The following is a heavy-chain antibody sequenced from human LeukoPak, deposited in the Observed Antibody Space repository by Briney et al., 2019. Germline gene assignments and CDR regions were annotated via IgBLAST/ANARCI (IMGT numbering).Heavy chain of an antibody. V-gene: IGHV1-2*02. CDR1: GYTFTGYY. Sequence: ASVKVSCKASGYTFTGYYMHWVRQAPGQGLEWMGWINPNSGGTNYAQKFQGRVTTTRDTSISTAYMELSRLRSDDTAVYYCARASYDFWSGYYWQANWFDPWGQGTLVTVSS. CDR2: INPNSGGT. J-gene: IGHJ5*02. CDR3: ARASYDFWSGYYWQANWFDP. D-gene: IGHD3-3*01.